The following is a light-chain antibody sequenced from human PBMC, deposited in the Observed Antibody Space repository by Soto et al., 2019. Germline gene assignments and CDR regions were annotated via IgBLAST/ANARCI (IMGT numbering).Light chain of an antibody. CDR3: QQYHSWPPRT. CDR2: GVY. V-gene: IGKV3D-15*01. J-gene: IGKJ1*01. CDR1: QSVSTN. Sequence: ITQSPATLSVSPVEXSXLSXVASQSVSTNLAWYQQKPGQAPRLLIYGVYTRAPGIPARFSGSGSGTEFTLTISSLQSEDFAVYYCQQYHSWPPRTFGQGTKVDIK.